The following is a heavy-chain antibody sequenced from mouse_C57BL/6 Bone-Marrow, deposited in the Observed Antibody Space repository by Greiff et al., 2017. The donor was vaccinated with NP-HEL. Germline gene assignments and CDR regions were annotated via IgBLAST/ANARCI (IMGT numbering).Heavy chain of an antibody. J-gene: IGHJ3*01. D-gene: IGHD1-1*01. V-gene: IGHV1-69*01. CDR2: IDPSDSYT. CDR3: AREGTTVADWFAY. Sequence: QVQLQQPGAELVMPGASVKLSCKASGYTFTSYWMHWVKQRPGQGLEWIGEIDPSDSYTNYNQKFKGKSTLTVDKSSSTAYMQLSSLTSEDSAVYYCAREGTTVADWFAYGGQGTLVTVSA. CDR1: GYTFTSYW.